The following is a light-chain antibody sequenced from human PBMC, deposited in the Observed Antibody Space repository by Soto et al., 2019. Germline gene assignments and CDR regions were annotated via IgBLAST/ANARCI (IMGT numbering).Light chain of an antibody. J-gene: IGKJ2*01. CDR3: QQYGSSSYT. V-gene: IGKV3-20*01. CDR1: QSVSSSY. CDR2: GAS. Sequence: EIVLTQSPGTLSLSPGERATLSCRASQSVSSSYLAWYQQKPGQAPRLLIYGASGRATGIPDRFSGSGSGTDVTLTISRLEPEDSAVYYCQQYGSSSYTFGQGTKLEIK.